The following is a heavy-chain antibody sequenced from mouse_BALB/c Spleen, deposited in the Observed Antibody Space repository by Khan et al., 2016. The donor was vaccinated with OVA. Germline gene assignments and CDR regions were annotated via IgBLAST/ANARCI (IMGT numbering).Heavy chain of an antibody. J-gene: IGHJ3*01. CDR3: ARGYFGNYEFAY. V-gene: IGHV1S132*01. D-gene: IGHD2-1*01. CDR2: IFPGTGTT. Sequence: VQLQQSGAELVKPGASVKLSCKTSAYTFTSYWIQWVKQRPGQGLGWIGEIFPGTGTTYYNENFKGKATLTIDTSSSTAYMQLSSLTSEDSAVYFCARGYFGNYEFAYWGQGTLVTVSA. CDR1: AYTFTSYW.